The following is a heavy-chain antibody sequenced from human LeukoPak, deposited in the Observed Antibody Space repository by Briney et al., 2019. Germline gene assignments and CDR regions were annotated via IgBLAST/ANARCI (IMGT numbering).Heavy chain of an antibody. CDR2: IRYDGSNK. CDR3: AKDAYFDWLSDY. J-gene: IGHJ4*02. D-gene: IGHD3-9*01. V-gene: IGHV3-30*02. CDR1: GFTFSSYG. Sequence: PGGSLRLSCAASGFTFSSYGMHWVRQAPGKGLEWVAFIRYDGSNKYYADSVKGRFTISRDNSKNTLYLQMNSLRAEDTAVYYCAKDAYFDWLSDYWGQGTLVTVSS.